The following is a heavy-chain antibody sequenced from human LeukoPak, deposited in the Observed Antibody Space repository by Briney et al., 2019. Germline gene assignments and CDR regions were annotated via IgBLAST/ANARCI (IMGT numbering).Heavy chain of an antibody. CDR3: ASSPYVSLFRPVRDYYYYMDV. V-gene: IGHV3-21*01. CDR1: GFTFSSYS. D-gene: IGHD3-10*01. CDR2: ISSSSSYI. Sequence: PGGSLRLSCAASGFTFSSYSMNWVRQAPGKGLEWVSSISSSSSYIYYAGSVKGRFTISRDNAKNSLYLQMNSLRAEDTAVYYCASSPYVSLFRPVRDYYYYMDVWGKGTTVTVSS. J-gene: IGHJ6*03.